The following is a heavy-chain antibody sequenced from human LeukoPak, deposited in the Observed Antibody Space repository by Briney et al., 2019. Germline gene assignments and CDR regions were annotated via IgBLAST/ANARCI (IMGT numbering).Heavy chain of an antibody. CDR2: ISGSGDNT. V-gene: IGHV3-23*01. CDR3: AKGSYYDSSGSFYFDY. D-gene: IGHD3-22*01. CDR1: GFTFSSYA. J-gene: IGHJ4*02. Sequence: GGSLRLSCAASGFTFSSYAMTWVRQAPGKGLEWVSGISGSGDNTYYADSVKGRFTISRDNSKNTLYVQVNSLGTEDTAAYYRAKGSYYDSSGSFYFDYWGQGTLVTVSS.